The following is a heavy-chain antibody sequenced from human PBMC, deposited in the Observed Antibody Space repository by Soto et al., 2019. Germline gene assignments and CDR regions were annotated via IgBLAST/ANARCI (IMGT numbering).Heavy chain of an antibody. D-gene: IGHD3-3*02. CDR3: ARTAWHFFDN. CDR2: IYYSGST. V-gene: IGHV4-31*03. Sequence: QVQLQGSGPGLVKPSQTLSLTCTVSGGSINIGGYYWSWIRQHPGKGLEWIGYIYYSGSTFYNPSLKSRVTISFDTSKNQFSLKLNSVTAADTAVYYCARTAWHFFDNWDQGTLVTVSS. CDR1: GGSINIGGYY. J-gene: IGHJ4*02.